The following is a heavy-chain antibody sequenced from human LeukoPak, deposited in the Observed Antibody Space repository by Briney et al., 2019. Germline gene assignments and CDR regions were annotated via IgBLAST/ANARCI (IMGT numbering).Heavy chain of an antibody. J-gene: IGHJ4*02. CDR3: ARSDYYDSSGYYRSFDY. D-gene: IGHD3-22*01. V-gene: IGHV1-18*01. CDR2: ISAYNGNT. Sequence: GASVKVSCKASGYTFTSYGISWVRQAPGQGLEWMGWISAYNGNTNYAQKLQGRVTMTTDTSTSTAYMELRSLRSDDTAVYYCARSDYYDSSGYYRSFDYWGQGTLVTVSS. CDR1: GYTFTSYG.